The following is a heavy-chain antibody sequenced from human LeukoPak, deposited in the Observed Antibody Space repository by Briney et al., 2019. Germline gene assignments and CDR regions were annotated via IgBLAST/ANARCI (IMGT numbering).Heavy chain of an antibody. J-gene: IGHJ4*02. D-gene: IGHD1-26*01. CDR1: GYTFTSYA. CDR3: ASGSGSYRDLDY. V-gene: IGHV1-3*01. CDR2: INAGNGNT. Sequence: ASVKVSCKASGYTFTSYAMHWVRQAPGQRLEWMGWINAGNGNTKYSQKFQGRVTITRDTSASTAYMELSSLRSEDTAVYYRASGSGSYRDLDYWGQGTLVTVSS.